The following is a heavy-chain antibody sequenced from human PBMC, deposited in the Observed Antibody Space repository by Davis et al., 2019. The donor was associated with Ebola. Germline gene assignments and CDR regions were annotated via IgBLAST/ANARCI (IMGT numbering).Heavy chain of an antibody. J-gene: IGHJ4*02. CDR3: VRTTYGAPEY. V-gene: IGHV3-7*01. CDR1: GFTFRSYW. CDR2: IKEDGSEK. D-gene: IGHD4-17*01. Sequence: PGGSLRLSCAASGFTFRSYWMSWVRQAPGKGLEWVAKIKEDGSEKLEVDSVRGRFTISRDNAKSTLYLQMNSLTAEDTAVYYCVRTTYGAPEYWGQGTLVTASS.